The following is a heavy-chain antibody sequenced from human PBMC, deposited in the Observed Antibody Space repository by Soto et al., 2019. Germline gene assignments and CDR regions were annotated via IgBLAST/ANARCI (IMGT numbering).Heavy chain of an antibody. CDR1: GLTVSSNY. J-gene: IGHJ1*01. Sequence: GGSLRLSCVASGLTVSSNYMSWVRQAPGKGLEWVSVIYSDGSTDYADSVKGRFTISRDNSKNTVYLQMNSLRAEDTAVYYCARERAYYDSSGYYNRYFQHWGLGTLVTVSS. V-gene: IGHV3-66*01. CDR3: ARERAYYDSSGYYNRYFQH. D-gene: IGHD3-22*01. CDR2: IYSDGST.